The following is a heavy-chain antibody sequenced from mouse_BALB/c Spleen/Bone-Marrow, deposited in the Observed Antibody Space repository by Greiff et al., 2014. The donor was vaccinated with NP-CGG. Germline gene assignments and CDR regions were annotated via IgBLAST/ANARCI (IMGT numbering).Heavy chain of an antibody. V-gene: IGHV1-84*02. Sequence: QVQLQQSGPELVKPGASVKISCKASGYTFTDYYINWVKQKPGQGLEWIGWIYPGGGNTKYNEKFKGKATLTVDTSSSTAYMQLSSLTSEDTVVYCGASPPYYSGSSYYWYFDVWGAGTTVTVSS. D-gene: IGHD1-1*01. CDR3: ASPPYYSGSSYYWYFDV. J-gene: IGHJ1*01. CDR1: GYTFTDYY. CDR2: IYPGGGNT.